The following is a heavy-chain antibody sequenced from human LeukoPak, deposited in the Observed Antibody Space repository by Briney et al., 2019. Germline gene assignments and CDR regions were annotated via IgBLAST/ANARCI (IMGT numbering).Heavy chain of an antibody. D-gene: IGHD1-26*01. J-gene: IGHJ4*02. CDR3: AKDSPSGMLDY. Sequence: GGSPRLSCAASGFTFSSYGMHWVRQAPGKGLEWVAVISYDGSNKYYADSVKGRFTISRDNSKNTLCLQMNSLRAEDTAVYYCAKDSPSGMLDYWGQGTLVTVSS. V-gene: IGHV3-30*18. CDR1: GFTFSSYG. CDR2: ISYDGSNK.